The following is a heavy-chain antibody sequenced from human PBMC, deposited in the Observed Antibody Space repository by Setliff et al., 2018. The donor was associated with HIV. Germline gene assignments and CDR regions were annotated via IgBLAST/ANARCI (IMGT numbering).Heavy chain of an antibody. CDR3: TRGPLLAGIGPYYFEH. CDR2: IIPIFGTA. J-gene: IGHJ4*02. CDR1: GGGVSNHV. V-gene: IGHV1-69*13. Sequence: SVKVSCKASGGGVSNHVISGVRQAPGRGVEWMGGIIPIFGTADYAQKFKGRVTITADESTRAAYLELSSLISEDTAVYYCTRGPLLAGIGPYYFEHWGQGTLVTVSS. D-gene: IGHD2-21*01.